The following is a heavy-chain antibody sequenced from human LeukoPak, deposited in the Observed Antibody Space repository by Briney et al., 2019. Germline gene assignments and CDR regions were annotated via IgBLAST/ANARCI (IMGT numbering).Heavy chain of an antibody. Sequence: PGGSLRLSCAASGFTFTTYAINWVRQAPGKGLEWVAVIWNDGSNKYYADSVKGRFTIYRDDSQNMLYLQMDSLRAEDTAVYYCAKDAQRGFDYSNSLEYWGQGALVTVSS. V-gene: IGHV3-33*06. CDR3: AKDAQRGFDYSNSLEY. D-gene: IGHD4-11*01. CDR2: IWNDGSNK. J-gene: IGHJ4*02. CDR1: GFTFTTYA.